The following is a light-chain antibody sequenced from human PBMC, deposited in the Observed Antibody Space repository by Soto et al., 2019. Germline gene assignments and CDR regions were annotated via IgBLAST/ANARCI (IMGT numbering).Light chain of an antibody. V-gene: IGLV2-8*01. J-gene: IGLJ3*02. CDR1: SSDVGGYNY. CDR3: SSYAGSNREV. Sequence: QSALTQPPSASGSPGQSVTISCTGTSSDVGGYNYVSWYQQHPGKAPKLMISEVSKRPSGVPDRFSGSKSGNTASLTVSGLQVEDEADYYCSSYAGSNREVFGGGTKVTVL. CDR2: EVS.